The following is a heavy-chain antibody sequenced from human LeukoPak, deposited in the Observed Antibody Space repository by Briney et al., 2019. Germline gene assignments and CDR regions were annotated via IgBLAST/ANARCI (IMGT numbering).Heavy chain of an antibody. V-gene: IGHV4-59*12. J-gene: IGHJ4*02. D-gene: IGHD6-13*01. CDR2: IYYSGST. CDR3: ARQIYSSQPFDC. Sequence: PSETLSLTCTVSGGSISSYYWSWIRQPPGKGLEWIGYIYYSGSTYYNPSLKSRVTISVDTSKNQFSLKLSSVTAADTAMYYCARQIYSSQPFDCWGQGTLVTVSS. CDR1: GGSISSYY.